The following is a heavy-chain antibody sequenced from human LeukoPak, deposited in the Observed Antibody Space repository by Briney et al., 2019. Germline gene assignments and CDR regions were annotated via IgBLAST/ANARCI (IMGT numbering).Heavy chain of an antibody. Sequence: SETLSLTCTVSGGSISSSSYYWGWIRQPPGEGLEWIGSIYYSGSTYYNPSLKSRVTISVDTSKNQFSLKLSSVTAADTAVYYCARHLTEYYYMDVWGKGTTVTVSS. CDR2: IYYSGST. CDR3: ARHLTEYYYMDV. D-gene: IGHD3-9*01. J-gene: IGHJ6*03. V-gene: IGHV4-39*01. CDR1: GGSISSSSYY.